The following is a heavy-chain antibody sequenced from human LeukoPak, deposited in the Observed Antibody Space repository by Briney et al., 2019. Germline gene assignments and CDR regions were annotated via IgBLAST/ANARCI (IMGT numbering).Heavy chain of an antibody. Sequence: SETLSLTCTVSGGSISSYYWSWIRQPAGKGLEWIGRIYTSGSTNYNPSLKSRVTMSVDTSKNQFSLKLSSVTAADTAVYYCARVKCTGGVCYSLYAYWGQGTLVTVSS. D-gene: IGHD2-8*02. J-gene: IGHJ4*02. CDR3: ARVKCTGGVCYSLYAY. V-gene: IGHV4-4*07. CDR1: GGSISSYY. CDR2: IYTSGST.